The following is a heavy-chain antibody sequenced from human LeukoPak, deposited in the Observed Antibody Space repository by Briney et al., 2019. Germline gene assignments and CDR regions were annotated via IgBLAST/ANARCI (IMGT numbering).Heavy chain of an antibody. J-gene: IGHJ4*02. V-gene: IGHV3-48*02. Sequence: GGSLRLSCAASAFTFSSHSMNWVRQAPGKGLEWVAYISSGSSTIKYADSVKGRFTISRDNARNSLYLQMNSLRHEDTAVYYCARGFLVASTWFDYWGQGTPVTVSP. CDR2: ISSGSSTI. CDR3: ARGFLVASTWFDY. D-gene: IGHD2-15*01. CDR1: AFTFSSHS.